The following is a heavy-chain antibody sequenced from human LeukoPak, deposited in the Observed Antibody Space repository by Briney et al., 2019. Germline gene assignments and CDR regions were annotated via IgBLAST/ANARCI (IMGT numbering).Heavy chain of an antibody. V-gene: IGHV5-51*01. CDR2: IYPGDSDT. CDR3: ARQGGDGSGSYYSLDL. D-gene: IGHD3-10*01. CDR1: GYSFTSYW. J-gene: IGHJ2*01. Sequence: GESLKISCKGSGYSFTSYWIGWVGQMPGKGLEWMGIIYPGDSDTRYSPSFQGQVTISADKSISTAYLQWSSLKASDTAMYYCARQGGDGSGSYYSLDLWGRGTLVTVSS.